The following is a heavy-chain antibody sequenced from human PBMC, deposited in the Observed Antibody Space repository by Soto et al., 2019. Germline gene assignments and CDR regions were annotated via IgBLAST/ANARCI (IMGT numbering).Heavy chain of an antibody. J-gene: IGHJ5*02. CDR2: IFWNDDQ. D-gene: IGHD3-16*02. CDR3: AHRGGGVWGHYRYMRVWFDL. V-gene: IGHV2-5*01. Sequence: QITLKESGPTLVKPTETLTLTCSFSGFSLSTSGVGVGWLRQPPGKALEWLAVIFWNDDQWYSPSLRSRLTITKDTSRNQVVLTMTNMDPEDTATYYCAHRGGGVWGHYRYMRVWFDLWGQGTPVTVSS. CDR1: GFSLSTSGVG.